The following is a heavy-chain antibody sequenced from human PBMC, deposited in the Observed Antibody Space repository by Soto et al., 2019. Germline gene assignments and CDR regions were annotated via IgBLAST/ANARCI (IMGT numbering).Heavy chain of an antibody. CDR2: INHSGST. J-gene: IGHJ5*02. CDR1: GGSFSGYY. CDR3: ARGTEFHSSRRNWFDP. Sequence: SETLSLTCAVYGGSFSGYYWSWIRQPPGKGLEWIGEINHSGSTNYNPSLKSRVTISVDTSKNQFSLKLSSVTAADTAVYYCARGTEFHSSRRNWFDPWGQGTLVTVSS. V-gene: IGHV4-34*01. D-gene: IGHD6-13*01.